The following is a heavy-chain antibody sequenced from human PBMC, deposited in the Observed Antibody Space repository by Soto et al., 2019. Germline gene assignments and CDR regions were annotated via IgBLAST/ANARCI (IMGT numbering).Heavy chain of an antibody. CDR3: AHTVVRGVIRVYFDY. CDR2: IYWDDDK. J-gene: IGHJ4*02. Sequence: QITLKESGPTLVKPTQTLTLTCTFSGFSLSTSGVGVGWIRQPPGKALEWLALIYWDDDKRYSPSLKSRLTITKDTSKNQVVLTMTNMDPVDTATNYCAHTVVRGVIRVYFDYWGQGTLVTVSS. V-gene: IGHV2-5*02. CDR1: GFSLSTSGVG. D-gene: IGHD3-10*01.